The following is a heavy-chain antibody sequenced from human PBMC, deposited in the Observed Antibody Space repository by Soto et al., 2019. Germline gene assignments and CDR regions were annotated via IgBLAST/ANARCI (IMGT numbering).Heavy chain of an antibody. D-gene: IGHD4-4*01. Sequence: QVQLVESGGGVVQPGRSLRLSCAASGFTFGSHGMHWVRQAPGKGLEWVALIGYDGSGKYYTDSVKGRFTISRDNSKNMMYLQMTSLRAEDTAIYHCAKEDYTFFDSWGQGTLVTVSS. CDR3: AKEDYTFFDS. J-gene: IGHJ4*02. CDR1: GFTFGSHG. V-gene: IGHV3-30*18. CDR2: IGYDGSGK.